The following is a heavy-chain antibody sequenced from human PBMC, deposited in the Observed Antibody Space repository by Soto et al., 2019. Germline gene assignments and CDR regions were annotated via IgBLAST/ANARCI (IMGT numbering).Heavy chain of an antibody. J-gene: IGHJ6*03. CDR1: GFTFRTYA. CDR3: ARTSGVAPSSQYYYYMDV. D-gene: IGHD2-15*01. Sequence: GGSLRLSCAASGFTFRTYAMSWVRQAPGKGLEWVSLISESGGSTYYADSVKGRFTISRDNSKNTMYLQMNSLRAEDTAVYYCARTSGVAPSSQYYYYMDVWGKGTTVTVSS. CDR2: ISESGGST. V-gene: IGHV3-23*01.